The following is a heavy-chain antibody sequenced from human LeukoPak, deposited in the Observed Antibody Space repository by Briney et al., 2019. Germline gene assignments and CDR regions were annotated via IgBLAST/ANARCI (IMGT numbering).Heavy chain of an antibody. J-gene: IGHJ4*02. CDR2: INPNSGGT. D-gene: IGHD5-18*01. Sequence: ASVKVSCKASGYTFTGYYMHWVRQAPGQGLEWMGWINPNSGGTNYAQKFQGRVTMTRDTSISTAYMELTRLKSDDTAVHYCARPRIQEWIFDYWGQGTLVTVSS. V-gene: IGHV1-2*02. CDR1: GYTFTGYY. CDR3: ARPRIQEWIFDY.